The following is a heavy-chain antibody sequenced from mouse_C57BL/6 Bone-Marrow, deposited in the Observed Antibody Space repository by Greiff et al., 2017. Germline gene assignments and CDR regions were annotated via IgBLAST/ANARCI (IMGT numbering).Heavy chain of an antibody. CDR1: GFNIKDDY. D-gene: IGHD3-2*02. V-gene: IGHV14-4*01. CDR3: TTAGRGYFDV. Sequence: EVQLQQSGAELVRPGASVKLSCTASGFNIKDDYMHWVKQRPEPGLAWIGWIDPENGDTEYASKFQGKATITADTSSNPAYLQLSSLTSEDTAVYYCTTAGRGYFDVWGTGTTVTVSS. J-gene: IGHJ1*03. CDR2: IDPENGDT.